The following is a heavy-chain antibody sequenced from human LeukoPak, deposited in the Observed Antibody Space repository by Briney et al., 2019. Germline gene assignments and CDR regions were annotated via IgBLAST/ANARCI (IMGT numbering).Heavy chain of an antibody. CDR3: ARERRQVVTSRDAFDI. D-gene: IGHD4-23*01. J-gene: IGHJ3*02. CDR2: ISSSGSTI. Sequence: GGSLRLSCAASGFTFSDYYMGWIRQAPGKGLEWVSYISSSGSTIYYADSVKGRFTISRDNAKNSLYLQMNSLRAEDTAVYYCARERRQVVTSRDAFDIWGQGTMVTVSS. V-gene: IGHV3-11*01. CDR1: GFTFSDYY.